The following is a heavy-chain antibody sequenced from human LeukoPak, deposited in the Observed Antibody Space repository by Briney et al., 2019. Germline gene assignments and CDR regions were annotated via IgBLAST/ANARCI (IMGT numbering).Heavy chain of an antibody. CDR3: AKGAYLRYFEWLWAN. CDR2: IWYDGSNN. J-gene: IGHJ4*02. Sequence: GGSLRLSCAASGFPFNSYAMHWVRQAPGKGLEWVSLIWYDGSNNYYADSVKGRFTISRDNSKNTLYLQMSSLRPEDTAVYYCAKGAYLRYFEWLWANWGPGTLVTVSS. D-gene: IGHD3-9*01. V-gene: IGHV3-30*02. CDR1: GFPFNSYA.